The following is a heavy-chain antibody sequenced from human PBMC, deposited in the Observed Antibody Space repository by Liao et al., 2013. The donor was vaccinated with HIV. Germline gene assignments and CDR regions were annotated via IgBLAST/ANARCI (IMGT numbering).Heavy chain of an antibody. CDR2: IYYSGST. CDR1: GGSISSYY. CDR3: ARAGDTIFPMDV. J-gene: IGHJ6*03. Sequence: QVQLQESGPGLVKPSETLSLTCTVSGGSISSYYWGWIRQPPGKGLEWIGSIYYSGSTYYNPSLKSRVTISVDTSKNQFSLKLSSVTAADTAVYYCARAGDTIFPMDVWAKGPRSPSP. D-gene: IGHD3-3*01. V-gene: IGHV4-39*07.